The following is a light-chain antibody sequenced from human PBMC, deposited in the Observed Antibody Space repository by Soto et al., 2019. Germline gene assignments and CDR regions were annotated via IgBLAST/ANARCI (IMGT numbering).Light chain of an antibody. J-gene: IGKJ4*02. CDR1: QSTSTW. CDR3: HQYNTYPLT. CDR2: KTS. Sequence: DIQMTQSPSTLSASVGDRVTITCRASQSTSTWLAWYQQKPGKAPKLLIYKTSNLEDVVPSRFSGRGSGTEFTITISSLQPDDFATYYSHQYNTYPLTFGGGTTVEIK. V-gene: IGKV1-5*03.